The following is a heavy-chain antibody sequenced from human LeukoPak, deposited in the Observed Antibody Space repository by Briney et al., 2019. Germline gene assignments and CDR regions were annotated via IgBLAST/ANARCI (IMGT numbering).Heavy chain of an antibody. Sequence: GGSLRLSCAASGFTFSSYSMNWVRQAPGKGLEWVSYISSSSSTIYYADTVKGRFTISRDNAKNSLYLQMNSLRDEDTAVYYCARGLDCSSTSCRSLAWFDPWGQGTLVTVSS. D-gene: IGHD2-2*01. J-gene: IGHJ5*02. CDR1: GFTFSSYS. CDR3: ARGLDCSSTSCRSLAWFDP. V-gene: IGHV3-48*02. CDR2: ISSSSSTI.